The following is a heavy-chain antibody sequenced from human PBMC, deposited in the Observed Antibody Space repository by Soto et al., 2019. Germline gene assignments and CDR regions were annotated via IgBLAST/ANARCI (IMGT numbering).Heavy chain of an antibody. CDR3: ARSPPSSPTGEPYYYYYYMDV. Sequence: SQTLSLTCTVSGGSISSYYWSWIRQPPGKGLEWIGYIYYSGSTNYNPSLKSRVTISVDTSKNQFSLKLSSVTAADTAVYYCARSPPSSPTGEPYYYYYYMDVWGKGTTVTVSS. J-gene: IGHJ6*03. D-gene: IGHD7-27*01. CDR2: IYYSGST. CDR1: GGSISSYY. V-gene: IGHV4-59*01.